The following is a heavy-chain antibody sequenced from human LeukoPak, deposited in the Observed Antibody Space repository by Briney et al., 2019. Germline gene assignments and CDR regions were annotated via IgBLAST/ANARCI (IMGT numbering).Heavy chain of an antibody. CDR1: TFTFSTYW. V-gene: IGHV3-74*01. D-gene: IGHD4-11*01. J-gene: IGHJ4*02. Sequence: PGGSLRLSCAASTFTFSTYWMYWVRQVPGKGLVWLSRISNDGRSTSYADSVKGRFTISRDNAKNTLYLQMNSLRAEDTAVYYCAREDSTTVTFYFDYWGLGTMVAVSS. CDR2: ISNDGRST. CDR3: AREDSTTVTFYFDY.